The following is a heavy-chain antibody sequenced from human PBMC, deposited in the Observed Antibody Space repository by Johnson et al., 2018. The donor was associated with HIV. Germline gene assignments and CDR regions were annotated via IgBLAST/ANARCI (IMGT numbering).Heavy chain of an antibody. CDR2: ISWNGGSA. V-gene: IGHV3-20*04. CDR1: GFTFDDYG. D-gene: IGHD3-16*01. Sequence: VQLVESGGGVVRPGGSLRLSCAAAGFTFDDYGMNWVRQAPGKGLEWVSGISWNGGSAGVVGSVQGRFIISSDNAKKSLYLQMNSLRDEDTAFYYCARDGGVKGKGAFDIWGQGTMVTVSS. CDR3: ARDGGVKGKGAFDI. J-gene: IGHJ3*02.